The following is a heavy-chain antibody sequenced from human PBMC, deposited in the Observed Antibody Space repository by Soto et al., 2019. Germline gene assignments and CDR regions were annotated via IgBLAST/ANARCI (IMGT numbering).Heavy chain of an antibody. Sequence: ASVKVSCKASGYTFTSYGISWVRQAPGQGLEWMGWISAYNGNTNYAQKLQGRVTMTTDTSTSTAYMELRSVRSDGTAVYYCARDRWYYGMDVWGQGTTVTVSS. V-gene: IGHV1-18*04. CDR3: ARDRWYYGMDV. CDR2: ISAYNGNT. D-gene: IGHD2-15*01. CDR1: GYTFTSYG. J-gene: IGHJ6*02.